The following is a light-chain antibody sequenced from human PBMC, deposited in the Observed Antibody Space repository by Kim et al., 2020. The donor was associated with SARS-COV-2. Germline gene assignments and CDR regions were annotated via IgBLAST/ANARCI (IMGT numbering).Light chain of an antibody. V-gene: IGLV3-1*01. Sequence: SYELTQPPSVSVSPGQTASITCSGDKLGDRYACWYQQRPGQSPVLVIYQDSKRPSGIAERFSGSNSGNTATLTISGTQAMDEDDYYCQAWDSTTASVVFG. CDR1: KLGDRY. CDR2: QDS. J-gene: IGLJ2*01. CDR3: QAWDSTTASVV.